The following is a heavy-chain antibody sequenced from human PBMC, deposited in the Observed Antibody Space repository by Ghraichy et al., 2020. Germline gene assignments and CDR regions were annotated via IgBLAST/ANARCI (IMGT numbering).Heavy chain of an antibody. CDR3: ARDIGTGGLDY. D-gene: IGHD1-1*01. Sequence: ASVKVSCKASGDTFSSYAMHRVRQAHVQRLKRMGWINAGNGNTKYSQKFQGRVNITRDTSASTAYMELSSLRSEDTAVYYFARDIGTGGLDYWGQGTLVNVSS. V-gene: IGHV1-3*01. CDR2: INAGNGNT. CDR1: GDTFSSYA. J-gene: IGHJ4*02.